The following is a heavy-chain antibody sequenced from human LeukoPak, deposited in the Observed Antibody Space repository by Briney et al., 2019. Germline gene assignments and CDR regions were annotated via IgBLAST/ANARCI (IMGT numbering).Heavy chain of an antibody. D-gene: IGHD3-3*01. V-gene: IGHV3-30*18. CDR2: ISYDGSNK. Sequence: GGSLRLSCAASGFTFSSYGMHWVCQAPGKGLERVAVISYDGSNKYYSDSVKGRFTISRDNSKNTLYLQMNSLRAEDTAVYYCAKDRDNLEWLSNYFDYWGQGTLVTVSS. CDR3: AKDRDNLEWLSNYFDY. J-gene: IGHJ4*02. CDR1: GFTFSSYG.